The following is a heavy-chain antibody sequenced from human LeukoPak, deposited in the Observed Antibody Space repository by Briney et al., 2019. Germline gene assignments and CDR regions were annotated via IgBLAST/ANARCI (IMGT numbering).Heavy chain of an antibody. CDR1: RGTLNTHA. CDR2: IIPIFGTT. CDR3: AGSLPGYYYYYMDV. D-gene: IGHD1-26*01. Sequence: ASVKVSCKASRGTLNTHAISWVRQAPGQGLEWMGGIIPIFGTTDYAQKFQGRVTISTDESTSTGYMELSSLRSEDTAVYYCAGSLPGYYYYYMDVWGKGTTVTVSS. V-gene: IGHV1-69*05. J-gene: IGHJ6*03.